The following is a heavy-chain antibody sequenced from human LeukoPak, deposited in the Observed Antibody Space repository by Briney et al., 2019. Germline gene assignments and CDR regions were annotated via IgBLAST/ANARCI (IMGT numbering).Heavy chain of an antibody. CDR2: IYYSGST. D-gene: IGHD1-1*01. CDR1: GGSISSYY. Sequence: SETLSLTCTVSGGSISSYYWSWIRQPPGKGRAGTGDIYYSGSTNYNPSLKSRVTITVDMSKNQFSLMLGSVTAADTAVYYCARSAYRGAFDIWGQGTMVTVSS. V-gene: IGHV4-59*01. J-gene: IGHJ3*02. CDR3: ARSAYRGAFDI.